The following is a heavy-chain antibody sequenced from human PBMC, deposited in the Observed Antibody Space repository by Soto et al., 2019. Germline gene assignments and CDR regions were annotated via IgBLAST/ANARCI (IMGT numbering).Heavy chain of an antibody. CDR1: GYTFTSYA. J-gene: IGHJ5*02. CDR2: ISAGNGNT. CDR3: ARASCPTCYDILTGFDH. V-gene: IGHV1-3*01. Sequence: QVQLVQSGAEVKKPGASVKVSCKASGYTFTSYAMHWVRQAPGQRLEWMGWISAGNGNTKYSQKFQGRVTITRDTSASTAYMELSSLRSEDTAVYYCARASCPTCYDILTGFDHWGQGTLVTVSS. D-gene: IGHD3-9*01.